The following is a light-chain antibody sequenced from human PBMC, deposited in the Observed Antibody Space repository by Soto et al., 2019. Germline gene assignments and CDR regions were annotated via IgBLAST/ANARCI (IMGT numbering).Light chain of an antibody. J-gene: IGLJ1*01. V-gene: IGLV7-46*01. Sequence: VTQASSRTVSPGGTVTLTCGSSTGAVTNGHYPYWFQQKPGQAPRTLVYDTTNRPSWTPARFSGSLLGGKAALTLSGAQPADEAEYYCLLSYTGPSVFGTGTKVTVL. CDR1: TGAVTNGHY. CDR2: DTT. CDR3: LLSYTGPSV.